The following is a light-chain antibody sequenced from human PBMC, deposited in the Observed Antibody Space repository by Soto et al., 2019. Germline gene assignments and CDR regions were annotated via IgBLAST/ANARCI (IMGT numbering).Light chain of an antibody. CDR1: QSINYY. Sequence: DIQMTQSPSSLSAPVGDRVTITCRASQSINYYLNWYQQKVGEPPKLLIYAASSLQSGVPSRFSGSGSGADYTLTISRLQPEDFATYYCQQTYSLPRAFGQGTKVDIK. J-gene: IGKJ1*01. CDR3: QQTYSLPRA. CDR2: AAS. V-gene: IGKV1-39*01.